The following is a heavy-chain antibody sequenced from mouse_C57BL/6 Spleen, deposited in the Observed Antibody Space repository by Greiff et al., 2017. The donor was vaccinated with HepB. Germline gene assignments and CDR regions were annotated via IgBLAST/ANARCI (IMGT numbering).Heavy chain of an antibody. J-gene: IGHJ2*01. CDR3: ARWGTTVPYFDY. CDR2: INPSNGGT. Sequence: QVHVKQSGTELVKPGASVKLSCKASGYTFTSYWMHWVKQRPGQGLEWIGNINPSNGGTNYNEKFKSKATLTVDKSSSTAYMQLSSLTSEDSAVYYCARWGTTVPYFDYWGQGTTLTVSS. V-gene: IGHV1-53*01. CDR1: GYTFTSYW. D-gene: IGHD1-1*01.